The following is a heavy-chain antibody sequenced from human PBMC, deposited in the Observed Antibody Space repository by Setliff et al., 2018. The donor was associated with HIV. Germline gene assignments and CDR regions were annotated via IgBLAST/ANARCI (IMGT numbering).Heavy chain of an antibody. CDR2: IYYSGST. J-gene: IGHJ4*02. CDR3: ARGHYDSSGLIDY. Sequence: PSETLSLTCTVSGGSISSHYWSWIRQPPGKGLEWIGYIYYSGSTNYNPSLKSRVTMSVDTSKNQFSLKLSSVTAADTAVYYCARGHYDSSGLIDYWGQGTLVTVSS. CDR1: GGSISSHY. V-gene: IGHV4-59*11. D-gene: IGHD3-22*01.